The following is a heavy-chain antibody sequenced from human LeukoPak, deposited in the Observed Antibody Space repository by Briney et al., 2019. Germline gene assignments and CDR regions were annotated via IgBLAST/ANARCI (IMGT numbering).Heavy chain of an antibody. CDR3: AKDSPSSSWYGDFDD. CDR1: GFNFSNYA. V-gene: IGHV3-23*01. CDR2: LRGNGDNT. J-gene: IGHJ4*02. Sequence: PGGSLRLSCAASGFNFSNYAMSWVRQAPGKGLEWVSSLRGNGDNTNYAASLKGRVTISRDNSKNTLYLQMNSLRAEDTALYYCAKDSPSSSWYGDFDDWGQGTLVTVSS. D-gene: IGHD6-13*01.